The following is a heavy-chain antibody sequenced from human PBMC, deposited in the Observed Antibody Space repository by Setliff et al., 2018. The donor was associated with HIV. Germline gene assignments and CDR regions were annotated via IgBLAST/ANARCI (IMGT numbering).Heavy chain of an antibody. CDR3: ARGGAVSADFDS. Sequence: SETLSLTCTVSGGSIRTGTYYWGWIRQPPGKGLEWIGSIYYDGRTFYKPSLESRLTISVDTSENQFSLRLNSVTAADTAVYFCARGGAVSADFDSWGQGTLVTVSS. V-gene: IGHV4-39*07. CDR1: GGSIRTGTYY. CDR2: IYYDGRT. D-gene: IGHD3-16*01. J-gene: IGHJ4*02.